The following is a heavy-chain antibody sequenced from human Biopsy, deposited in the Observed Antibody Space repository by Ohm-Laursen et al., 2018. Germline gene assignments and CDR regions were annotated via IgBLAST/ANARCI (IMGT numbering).Heavy chain of an antibody. Sequence: ASVKVSCKASGYTFTGYHVHWVRKAPGQGLGWMGWINAKTGDTNYAQKFQGRVTMTRDTSISTAYVDLSSLRSDDTAVYYCTRGGYYYDSLAYYYWFDPWGQGTLVTVSS. CDR3: TRGGYYYDSLAYYYWFDP. CDR2: INAKTGDT. V-gene: IGHV1-2*02. J-gene: IGHJ5*02. D-gene: IGHD3-22*01. CDR1: GYTFTGYH.